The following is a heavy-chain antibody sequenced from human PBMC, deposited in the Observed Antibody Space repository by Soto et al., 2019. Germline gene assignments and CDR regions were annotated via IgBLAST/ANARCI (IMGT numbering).Heavy chain of an antibody. D-gene: IGHD4-4*01. CDR2: IIPMYNKP. CDR3: ARGYSGGYYYAMDV. V-gene: IGHV1-69*01. Sequence: QVQLVQSGAEVKKPGSSVRVSCHASGGTFTTYAFNWVRQAPGQGLEWMGGIIPMYNKPNYAPNFLGRVTISADPSTSTAYMELTTLRSEDTAVYFCARGYSGGYYYAMDVWGQGTTVTVSS. J-gene: IGHJ6*02. CDR1: GGTFTTYA.